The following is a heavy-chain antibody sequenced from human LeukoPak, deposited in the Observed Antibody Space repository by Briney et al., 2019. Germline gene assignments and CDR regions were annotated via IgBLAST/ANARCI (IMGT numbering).Heavy chain of an antibody. CDR2: IYYSGST. Sequence: PSETLSLTCTVSGGSISSYYWSWIRQPPGKGLEWIGYIYYSGSTNYNPSLKSRVTMSVDTSKNQFSLKLSSVTAADTAVYYCARDPPRAGVKPAAIRGGGFDPWGQGPLVTVSS. CDR1: GGSISSYY. V-gene: IGHV4-59*12. D-gene: IGHD2-2*01. J-gene: IGHJ5*02. CDR3: ARDPPRAGVKPAAIRGGGFDP.